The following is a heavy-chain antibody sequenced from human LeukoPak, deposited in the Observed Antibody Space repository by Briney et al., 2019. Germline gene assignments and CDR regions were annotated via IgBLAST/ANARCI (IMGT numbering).Heavy chain of an antibody. CDR2: ISGSGGST. V-gene: IGHV3-23*01. J-gene: IGHJ4*02. Sequence: QAGGSLRLSCAASGFTFSSYAMSWVRQAPGKGLEWVPAISGSGGSTYYADSVKGRFTISRDYSKNTLFLQMNSLRAEDTAIYYCARGRSTWYGFYFDYWGQGALVTVSS. D-gene: IGHD6-13*01. CDR3: ARGRSTWYGFYFDY. CDR1: GFTFSSYA.